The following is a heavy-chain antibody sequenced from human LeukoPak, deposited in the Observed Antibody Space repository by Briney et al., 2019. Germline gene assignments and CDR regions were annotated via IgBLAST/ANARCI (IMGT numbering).Heavy chain of an antibody. CDR1: GGSISSGSYY. CDR3: VRESDYYYYYMDV. V-gene: IGHV4-61*02. CDR2: IYTSGST. J-gene: IGHJ6*03. Sequence: SETLSLTCTVSGGSISSGSYYWSWIRQPAGKGLEWIGRIYTSGSTNYNPSLKSRVTISVDTSKNQFSLKLSSVTAADTAVYYCVRESDYYYYYMDVWGKGTTVTVSS.